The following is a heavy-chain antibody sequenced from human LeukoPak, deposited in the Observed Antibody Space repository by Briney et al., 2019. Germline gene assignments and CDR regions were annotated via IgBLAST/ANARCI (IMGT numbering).Heavy chain of an antibody. J-gene: IGHJ4*02. Sequence: EGSLRLSCAASGFTFSDYYTDWVRQAPGKGLEWVGRIKNKANSYITEYAASMEGRFTISRDDSKNSLYLQLSSLKTEDTAMYYCASIRGTLGYWGQGTLVTVSS. V-gene: IGHV3-72*01. D-gene: IGHD1-26*01. CDR1: GFTFSDYY. CDR2: IKNKANSYIT. CDR3: ASIRGTLGY.